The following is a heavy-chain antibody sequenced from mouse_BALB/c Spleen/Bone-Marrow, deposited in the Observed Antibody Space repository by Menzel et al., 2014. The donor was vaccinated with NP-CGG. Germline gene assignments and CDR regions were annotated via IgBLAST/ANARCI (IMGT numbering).Heavy chain of an antibody. V-gene: IGHV2-5*01. CDR1: GFSLTTYG. Sequence: QVQLKQSGPGLVQPSQSLSIPCTVSGFSLTTYGVHWVRQSPGKDLEWLGVIWKNGNTDYNAPLMSRLRITKDNFKSQVFFKIRALQAEDTAICYCAKSRGDGYFDYWGQGTTLTVSS. J-gene: IGHJ2*01. D-gene: IGHD3-3*01. CDR3: AKSRGDGYFDY. CDR2: IWKNGNT.